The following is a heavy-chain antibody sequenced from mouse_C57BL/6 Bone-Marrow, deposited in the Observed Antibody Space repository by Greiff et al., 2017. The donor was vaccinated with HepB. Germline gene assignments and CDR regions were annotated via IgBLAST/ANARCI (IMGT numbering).Heavy chain of an antibody. CDR1: GFTFSSYG. D-gene: IGHD1-1*02. Sequence: EVQLVESGGDLVKPGGSLKLSCAASGFTFSSYGMSWVRQTPDKRLEWVATISSGGSYTYYPDSVKGRFTISRDNAKNTLYLQMSSLKSEYTAMYYCARHLWPDYWGQGTTLTVSS. V-gene: IGHV5-6*01. CDR3: ARHLWPDY. CDR2: ISSGGSYT. J-gene: IGHJ2*01.